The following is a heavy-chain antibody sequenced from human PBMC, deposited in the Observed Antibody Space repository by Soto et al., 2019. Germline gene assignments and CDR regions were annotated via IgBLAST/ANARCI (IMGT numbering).Heavy chain of an antibody. Sequence: SETLSLTCTVSGGSISSGDYYWSWIRQPPGKGLEWIGYIYYSGSTYYNPSLKSRVTISVDTSKNQVSLRLSSVTAADTAVYFCAGLCSYGKCPDYWGQGTLVTVSS. J-gene: IGHJ4*02. CDR3: AGLCSYGKCPDY. V-gene: IGHV4-30-4*02. CDR1: GGSISSGDYY. CDR2: IYYSGST. D-gene: IGHD2-15*01.